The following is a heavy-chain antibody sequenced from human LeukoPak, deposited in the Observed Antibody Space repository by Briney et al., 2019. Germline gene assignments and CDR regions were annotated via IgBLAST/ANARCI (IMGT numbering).Heavy chain of an antibody. CDR1: GVSISSGGYY. Sequence: SETLSLTCTVSGVSISSGGYYWSWIRQHPGEGLEWIGYIYWTGSTNYNPSLKSRVTMLVDTSKIQFSLRLNSVTAADTAVYYCARGSGTTRTTGYFDYWGQETLVTVSS. D-gene: IGHD1-1*01. V-gene: IGHV4-31*03. J-gene: IGHJ4*02. CDR3: ARGSGTTRTTGYFDY. CDR2: IYWTGST.